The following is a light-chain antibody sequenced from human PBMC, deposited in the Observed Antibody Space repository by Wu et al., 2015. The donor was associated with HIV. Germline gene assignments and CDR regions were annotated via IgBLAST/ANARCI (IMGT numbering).Light chain of an antibody. J-gene: IGKJ4*01. CDR2: DAS. Sequence: EIVLTQSPATLSLSPGERATLSCRASQSVDNYLAWYQRKPGQAPRLLIYDASNRATGIPARFSGSGSGTDFTLTISSLEPEDFAVYYCQQRSNWPPLTFGGGTKVEIK. V-gene: IGKV3-11*01. CDR1: QSVDNY. CDR3: QQRSNWPPLT.